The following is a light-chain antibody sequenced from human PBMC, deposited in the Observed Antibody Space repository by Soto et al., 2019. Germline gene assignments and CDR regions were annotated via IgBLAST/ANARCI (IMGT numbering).Light chain of an antibody. CDR1: RGDIGAYNY. J-gene: IGLJ2*01. CDR3: AAWDDSLSGVV. V-gene: IGLV2-14*01. Sequence: QSALTQPASVSGSPGQSITISCSGTRGDIGAYNYVSWFQQSPGKAPKLIIYEVTNRPSGVSNRFSGSKSGNTASLTISGLQAEDEADYYCAAWDDSLSGVVFGGGTKVTVL. CDR2: EVT.